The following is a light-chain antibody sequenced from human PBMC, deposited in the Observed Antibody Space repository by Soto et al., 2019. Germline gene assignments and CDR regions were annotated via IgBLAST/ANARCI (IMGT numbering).Light chain of an antibody. J-gene: IGKJ4*01. CDR1: QDIRNY. CDR2: DAS. CDR3: QQYDHLSLT. Sequence: DIQITQSPSSLSASVGDRVTIACQASQDIRNYLHWYQQKPGKAPKHLIYDASNLETGVPSRFSGSGSGTDFTFTISSLQPEDIATYYCQQYDHLSLTFGGGTKVEIK. V-gene: IGKV1-33*01.